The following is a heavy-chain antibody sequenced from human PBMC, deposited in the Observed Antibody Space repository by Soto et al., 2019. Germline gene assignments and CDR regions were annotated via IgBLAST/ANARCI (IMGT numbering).Heavy chain of an antibody. V-gene: IGHV1-3*01. J-gene: IGHJ4*02. D-gene: IGHD6-6*01. Sequence: ASVKVSCKASGYTFTGYYMHWVRQAPGQRLEWMGWINASSGNTKHSQKFQGRVTITRDTSASTAYMELSSLRSEDTAVYYCASIKLGSSSSSYYWGQGTLVTVSS. CDR2: INASSGNT. CDR1: GYTFTGYY. CDR3: ASIKLGSSSSSYY.